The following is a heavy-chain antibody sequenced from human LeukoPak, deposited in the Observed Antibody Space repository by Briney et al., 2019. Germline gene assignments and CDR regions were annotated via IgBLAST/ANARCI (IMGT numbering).Heavy chain of an antibody. CDR2: IHYSGST. CDR1: GGSISSYY. CDR3: ARDSSGWYGWFDP. J-gene: IGHJ5*02. Sequence: PSETLSLTCTVSGGSISSYYWSWIRQPPGKGLEWIGYIHYSGSTNYNPSLKSRVTISVDMFKNQFSLKLSSVTAADTAVYYCARDSSGWYGWFDPWGQGTLVTVSS. V-gene: IGHV4-59*12. D-gene: IGHD6-19*01.